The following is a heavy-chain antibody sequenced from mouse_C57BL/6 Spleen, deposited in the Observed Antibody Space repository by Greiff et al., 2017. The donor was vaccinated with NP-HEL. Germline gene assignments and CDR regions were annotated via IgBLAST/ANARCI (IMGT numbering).Heavy chain of an antibody. CDR2: IDPSDSYT. CDR3: ARGSPWFAY. J-gene: IGHJ3*01. CDR1: GYTFTSYW. V-gene: IGHV1-50*01. Sequence: VQLQQSGAELVKPGASVKLSCKASGYTFTSYWMQWVKQRPGQGLEWIGEIDPSDSYTNYNQKFKGKATLTVDTSSSTAYMQLSSLTSEDSAVYYGARGSPWFAYWGQGTLVTVSA.